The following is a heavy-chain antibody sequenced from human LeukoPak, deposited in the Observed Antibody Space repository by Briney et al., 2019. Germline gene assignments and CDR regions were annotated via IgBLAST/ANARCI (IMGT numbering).Heavy chain of an antibody. V-gene: IGHV1-2*02. Sequence: ASVKVSCKASGYTFTGYYMHWVRQAPGQGLEWMGWINPNSGGTNYAQKFQGRVTMTRDTSISTAYMELSRLRSDNTAVYYCARDINGYYYDSHGYYPTDLWGQGTLVTVSS. CDR2: INPNSGGT. D-gene: IGHD3-22*01. CDR3: ARDINGYYYDSHGYYPTDL. J-gene: IGHJ5*02. CDR1: GYTFTGYY.